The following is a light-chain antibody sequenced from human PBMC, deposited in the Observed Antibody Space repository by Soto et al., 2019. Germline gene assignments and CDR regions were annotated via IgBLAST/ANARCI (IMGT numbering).Light chain of an antibody. CDR1: QSVSSSY. V-gene: IGKV3-20*01. CDR3: QPYCSSRT. CDR2: AAS. J-gene: IGKJ1*01. Sequence: EVVLTQSPGTLSLSPGERATLSCRASQSVSSSYLAWYQQKPGQAPRLLIYAASSRATGIPDRFSGSGSVTDFTFTISRQEPEDFAVYYCQPYCSSRTFGKGTRVEI.